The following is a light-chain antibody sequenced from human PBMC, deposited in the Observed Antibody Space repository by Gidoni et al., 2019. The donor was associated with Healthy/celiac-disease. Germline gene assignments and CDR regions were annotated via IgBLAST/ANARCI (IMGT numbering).Light chain of an antibody. V-gene: IGLV2-11*01. J-gene: IGLJ1*01. CDR3: CSYAGSYDYV. CDR1: SSDVGGYNY. CDR2: DVS. Sequence: QSALTQPRSLSGSPGPSVTISCTGTSSDVGGYNYVSWYQQHPGKAPKLMIYDVSKRPSGVPDRFSGSKSGNTASLTISGLQAEDEADYYCCSYAGSYDYVFGTGTKVTVL.